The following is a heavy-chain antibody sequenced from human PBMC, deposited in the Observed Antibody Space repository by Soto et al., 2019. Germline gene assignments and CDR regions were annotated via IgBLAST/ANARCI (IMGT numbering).Heavy chain of an antibody. D-gene: IGHD6-19*01. J-gene: IGHJ4*02. V-gene: IGHV4-61*08. CDR2: IYYSGST. CDR3: ARGLITGSHYSGGWYYFDS. CDR1: GDSISSGAYY. Sequence: SETLSLTCTVSGDSISSGAYYWSWIRQHPGKGLEWIGYIYYSGSTNYNPSLKSRVTISVDTSKNQFPLELSSVTAADTAVYYCARGLITGSHYSGGWYYFDSWGQGTQVTVSS.